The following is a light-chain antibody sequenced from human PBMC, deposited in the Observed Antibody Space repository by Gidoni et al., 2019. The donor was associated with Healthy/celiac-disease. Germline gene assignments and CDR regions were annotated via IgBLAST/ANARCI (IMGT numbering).Light chain of an antibody. CDR3: QQDYNSLYT. J-gene: IGKJ2*01. V-gene: IGKV3D-7*01. Sequence: PGERVTLSCRASQSVSSSYLTWYQPKPGQAPRLLIYGASTRATGIPARFSGSGSGTDLTLTISNLQPEDFAVYYCQQDYNSLYTFGQGTKLEIK. CDR2: GAS. CDR1: QSVSSSY.